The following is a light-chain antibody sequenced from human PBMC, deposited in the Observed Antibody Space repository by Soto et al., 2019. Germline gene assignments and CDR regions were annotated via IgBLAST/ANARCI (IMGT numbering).Light chain of an antibody. J-gene: IGKJ5*01. V-gene: IGKV3-20*01. CDR3: QFYGSSLIT. CDR1: EPIKTYY. Sequence: IVLTQSPGTLSVSPWETATLSCKASEPIKTYYFGWYQQKPGQSPRLLIYGVYSRATGIPDRFSGSGSGTDFTLTISRLEPEDFAVYYCQFYGSSLITFGQGTRLEIK. CDR2: GVY.